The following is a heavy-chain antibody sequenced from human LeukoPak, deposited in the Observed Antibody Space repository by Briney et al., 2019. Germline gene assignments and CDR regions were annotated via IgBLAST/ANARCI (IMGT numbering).Heavy chain of an antibody. CDR2: MSSGGSYI. D-gene: IGHD3-3*01. Sequence: PGGSLRLSCAASVFPFSSYAMTWVRQAPGKGREWVSSMSSGGSYIYYADSVRGCFSISRDNAKNSLYLQMNRLKAEDTAVYYCARDRPTGASRVFVVQWGQGTLVTVSS. J-gene: IGHJ4*02. CDR1: VFPFSSYA. V-gene: IGHV3-21*01. CDR3: ARDRPTGASRVFVVQ.